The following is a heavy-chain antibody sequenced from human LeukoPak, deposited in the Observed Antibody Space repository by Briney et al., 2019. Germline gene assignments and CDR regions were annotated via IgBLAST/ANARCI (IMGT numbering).Heavy chain of an antibody. CDR2: IYTSGST. Sequence: SETLSLTCAVYGGSFSGYYWSWIRQPAGKGLEWIGRIYTSGSTNYNPSLRSRVTISVDTSKNQFSLKLTSLTAADTAVYYCARDPPAGTSPYWGQGTLVTVSS. CDR3: ARDPPAGTSPY. D-gene: IGHD1-7*01. CDR1: GGSFSGYY. J-gene: IGHJ4*02. V-gene: IGHV4-4*07.